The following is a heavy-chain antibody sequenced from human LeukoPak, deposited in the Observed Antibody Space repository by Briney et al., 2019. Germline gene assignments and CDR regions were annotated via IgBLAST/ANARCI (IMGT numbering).Heavy chain of an antibody. Sequence: GGSLRLSCVASGFTFSSYAMHWVRQAPGKGLEWVAVISYDGSNKYYADSVKGRFTISRHNSKNTLYLQMNSLRAEDTAVYYCARTLVATKTNWFDPWGQGTLVTVSS. D-gene: IGHD5-12*01. CDR1: GFTFSSYA. CDR3: ARTLVATKTNWFDP. V-gene: IGHV3-30*14. J-gene: IGHJ5*02. CDR2: ISYDGSNK.